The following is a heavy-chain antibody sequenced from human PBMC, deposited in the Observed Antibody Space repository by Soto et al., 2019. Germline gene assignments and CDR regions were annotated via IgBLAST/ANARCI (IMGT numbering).Heavy chain of an antibody. Sequence: PGGSLRLSCEASGLTFSSYGMHWVRQAPGKGLEWVSLIWYDGRNKYYADSVKGRFTISRDNSKNMLYLQMNSLRAEDTAVYYCAMRYYYGSGSLGVMDVWGQGTTVTVSS. V-gene: IGHV3-33*08. CDR3: AMRYYYGSGSLGVMDV. D-gene: IGHD3-10*01. CDR1: GLTFSSYG. CDR2: IWYDGRNK. J-gene: IGHJ6*02.